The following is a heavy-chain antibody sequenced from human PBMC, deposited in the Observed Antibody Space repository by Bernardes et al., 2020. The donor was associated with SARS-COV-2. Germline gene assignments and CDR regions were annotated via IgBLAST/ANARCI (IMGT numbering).Heavy chain of an antibody. Sequence: RINEDGSVTSNADAVKGRFTISRDNAKNTLYLQMNSLRVDDTAVYYCARRMYSSNSYYFDYWG. D-gene: IGHD6-13*01. CDR2: INEDGSVT. V-gene: IGHV3-74*01. J-gene: IGHJ4*01. CDR3: ARRMYSSNSYYFDY.